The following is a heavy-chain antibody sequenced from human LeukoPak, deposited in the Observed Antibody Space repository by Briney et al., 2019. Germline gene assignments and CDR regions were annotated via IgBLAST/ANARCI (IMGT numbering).Heavy chain of an antibody. CDR1: GYTFKTYS. CDR3: AFRGFNPNYFDY. CDR2: ISAYNGDT. Sequence: ASVKVSCKASGYTFKTYSFTWVRQAPGQGLEWMGRISAYNGDTNYAQKFQGRVALTADTLPRTGDMELTGLRSDDPAECCCAFRGFNPNYFDYWAQESLVSVFS. V-gene: IGHV1-18*01. D-gene: IGHD3-10*01. J-gene: IGHJ4*02.